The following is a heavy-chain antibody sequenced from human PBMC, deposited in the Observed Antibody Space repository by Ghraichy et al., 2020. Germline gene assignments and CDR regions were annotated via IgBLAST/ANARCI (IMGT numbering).Heavy chain of an antibody. D-gene: IGHD3-3*01. Sequence: SETLSLTCAVYGGSFSGYYWSWIRQPPGKGLEWIGEINHSGSTNYNPSLKSRVTISVDTSKNQFSLKLSSVTAADTAVYYCARAPRRGVVILLGVWFDPWGQGTLVTVSS. CDR2: INHSGST. J-gene: IGHJ5*02. CDR3: ARAPRRGVVILLGVWFDP. CDR1: GGSFSGYY. V-gene: IGHV4-34*01.